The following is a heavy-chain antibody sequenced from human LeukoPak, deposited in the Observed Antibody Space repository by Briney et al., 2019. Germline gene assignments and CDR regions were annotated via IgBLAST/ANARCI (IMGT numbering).Heavy chain of an antibody. CDR1: GFTFSSYS. Sequence: GGSLRLSCAASGFTFSSYSMNWVRQAPGEGLEWVSSISTSSSYIYYADSVKGRFTISRDNAKNSPYLQMNSLRAEDTAVYYCARGLGSSDPPDYWGQGTLVTVSS. D-gene: IGHD6-6*01. V-gene: IGHV3-21*01. CDR3: ARGLGSSDPPDY. J-gene: IGHJ4*02. CDR2: ISTSSSYI.